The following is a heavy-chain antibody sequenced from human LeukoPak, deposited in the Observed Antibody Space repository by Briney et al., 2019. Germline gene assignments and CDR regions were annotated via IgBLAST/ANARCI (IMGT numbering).Heavy chain of an antibody. CDR2: IDPSGGST. CDR3: ARTVEWLGGDFDY. CDR1: GYTFTSNY. J-gene: IGHJ4*02. Sequence: ASVKVSCKASGYTFTSNYVHWVRQAPGQGLEWMGIIDPSGGSTSYAQKFQDRVTMTRDTSTNTVYMELSSLRSEDTAVYYCARTVEWLGGDFDYWGQGTLVTVSS. V-gene: IGHV1-46*01. D-gene: IGHD6-19*01.